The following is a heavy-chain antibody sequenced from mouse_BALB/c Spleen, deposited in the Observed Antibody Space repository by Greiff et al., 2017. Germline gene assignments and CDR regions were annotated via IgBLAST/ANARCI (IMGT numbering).Heavy chain of an antibody. Sequence: QVQLQQPGAELVKPGASVKMSCKASGYTFTSYNMHWVKQTPGQGLEWIGAIYPGNGDTSYNQKFKGKATLTADKSSSTAYMQLSSLTSEDSAVYYCAREGDGNYVAYWGQGTLVTVSA. J-gene: IGHJ3*01. V-gene: IGHV1-12*01. D-gene: IGHD2-1*01. CDR1: GYTFTSYN. CDR2: IYPGNGDT. CDR3: AREGDGNYVAY.